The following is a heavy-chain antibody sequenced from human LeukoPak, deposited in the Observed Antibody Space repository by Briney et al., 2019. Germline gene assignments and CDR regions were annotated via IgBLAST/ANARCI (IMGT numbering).Heavy chain of an antibody. Sequence: SETLSLTCTVSGDSISSSSYYWEWIRQPPGKGLEWIGSTFYSGSTYHNPSLKSRVTISVDTSKNQFSLKLSSVTAADTAVYYCARRDYYGSGSWDPWGQGTLVTVSS. D-gene: IGHD3-10*01. CDR2: TFYSGST. CDR1: GDSISSSSYY. J-gene: IGHJ5*02. V-gene: IGHV4-39*01. CDR3: ARRDYYGSGSWDP.